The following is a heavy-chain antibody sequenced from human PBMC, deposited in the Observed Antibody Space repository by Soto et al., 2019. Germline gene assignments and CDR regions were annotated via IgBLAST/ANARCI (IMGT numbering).Heavy chain of an antibody. CDR1: GFTFRGHA. D-gene: IGHD6-13*01. CDR3: SRDGQQLAPYTMDV. Sequence: QVQLVESGGGVVQPGRSLRLSCATSGFTFRGHAMHWVRQAPGKGLEWLAQIWFDGSKKNYADSVKGRFTISRDNSKNIFYLQMDDLRAEDTGVYYCSRDGQQLAPYTMDVWGQGTTVIVSS. J-gene: IGHJ6*02. V-gene: IGHV3-33*01. CDR2: IWFDGSKK.